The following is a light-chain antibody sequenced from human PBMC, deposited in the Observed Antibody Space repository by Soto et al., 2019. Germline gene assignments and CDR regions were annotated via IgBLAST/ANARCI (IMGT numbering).Light chain of an antibody. CDR3: QQYGSSSWT. Sequence: EIVLTQSPGTLSLSPGERATLPCRASQSVTSSNLAWYQQKPGQAPRLLIYGTSSRATAIPDRFSGSGSGTDFTLTISRLEPEDFAVYYCQQYGSSSWTFGQGTKVEIK. CDR2: GTS. V-gene: IGKV3-20*01. CDR1: QSVTSSN. J-gene: IGKJ1*01.